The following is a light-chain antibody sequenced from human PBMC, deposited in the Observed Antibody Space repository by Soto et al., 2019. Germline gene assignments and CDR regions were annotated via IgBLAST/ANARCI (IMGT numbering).Light chain of an antibody. Sequence: IQMTQSPSTLSAFVGDRVTITCRSSQGISSALAWYQQKPGKAPKLLIYDASSLESGVPSRFSGSGSGTDFTLTISSLQPEDFATYYCQQFHNYPPITFGQGTRLENK. J-gene: IGKJ5*01. CDR1: QGISSA. CDR2: DAS. CDR3: QQFHNYPPIT. V-gene: IGKV1D-13*01.